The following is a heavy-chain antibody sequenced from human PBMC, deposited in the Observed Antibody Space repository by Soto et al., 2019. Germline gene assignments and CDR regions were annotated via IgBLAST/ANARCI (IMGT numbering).Heavy chain of an antibody. Sequence: EVQLVESGGGLVKPGGSLRLSCAASGFTFSSYSMNWVRQAPGKGLEWVSSISSSSSYIYYADSVKGRFTISRDNAKNSLYLQMNSLRAEDTAVYYCARVQRRITIFGVAAGRYFDYWGQGTLVTVSS. J-gene: IGHJ4*02. CDR3: ARVQRRITIFGVAAGRYFDY. D-gene: IGHD3-3*01. CDR2: ISSSSSYI. CDR1: GFTFSSYS. V-gene: IGHV3-21*01.